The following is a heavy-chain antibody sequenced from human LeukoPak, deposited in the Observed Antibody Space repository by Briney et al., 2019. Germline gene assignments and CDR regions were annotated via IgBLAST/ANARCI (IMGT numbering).Heavy chain of an antibody. J-gene: IGHJ5*02. Sequence: PSETLSLTCTVSGGSISSYYWSWIRQPPGKGLEWIGYIHYSGSTNYNPSLKSRVIISVDTSKHQLSLKLNSVTGGDTAVYYCATGGYCSSTSCYGPRWFDPWGQGTLVTVSS. CDR2: IHYSGST. V-gene: IGHV4-59*01. CDR3: ATGGYCSSTSCYGPRWFDP. CDR1: GGSISSYY. D-gene: IGHD2-2*01.